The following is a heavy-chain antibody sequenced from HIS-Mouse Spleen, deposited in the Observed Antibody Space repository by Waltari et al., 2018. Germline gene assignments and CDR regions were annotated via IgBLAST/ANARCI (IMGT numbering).Heavy chain of an antibody. V-gene: IGHV4-39*07. Sequence: QLQLQESGPGLVKPSETLSLTCTVSGGSISSSSYYWGWIRQPPGKGLEWIGGIYYSGSTYSSPAIKSRVTISVDTSKNQFSLKLSSVTAADTAVYYCAREIPYSSSWYDWYFDLWGRGTLVTVSS. J-gene: IGHJ2*01. D-gene: IGHD6-13*01. CDR1: GGSISSSSYY. CDR3: AREIPYSSSWYDWYFDL. CDR2: IYYSGST.